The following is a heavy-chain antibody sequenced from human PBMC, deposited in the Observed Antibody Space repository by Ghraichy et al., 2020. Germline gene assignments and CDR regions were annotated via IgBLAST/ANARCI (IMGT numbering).Heavy chain of an antibody. J-gene: IGHJ4*02. V-gene: IGHV3-23*01. CDR2: ISGIGDRT. CDR1: AFTFDSYT. CDR3: AKDRFVGATAGPFDF. D-gene: IGHD2-21*02. Sequence: GGSLRLSCAASAFTFDSYTMSWLRQAPGKGLEWVSSISGIGDRTYYPDSVKGRFTISRDNSKNTVNLQMNSLRAEDTAIYYCAKDRFVGATAGPFDFWGRGALVSVAS.